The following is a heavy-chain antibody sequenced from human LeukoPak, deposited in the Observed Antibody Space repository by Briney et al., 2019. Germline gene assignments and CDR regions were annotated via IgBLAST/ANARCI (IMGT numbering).Heavy chain of an antibody. CDR1: GGTFSSYA. Sequence: GASVKVSCKASGGTFSSYAISWVRQAPGQGLEWMGGIIPIFGTANYAQKFQGRVTITADESTSTAYMELSSLRSEDTAVYYCARLYSGSYYEDSYYMDVWGKGTTVTISS. V-gene: IGHV1-69*13. D-gene: IGHD1-26*01. CDR2: IIPIFGTA. J-gene: IGHJ6*03. CDR3: ARLYSGSYYEDSYYMDV.